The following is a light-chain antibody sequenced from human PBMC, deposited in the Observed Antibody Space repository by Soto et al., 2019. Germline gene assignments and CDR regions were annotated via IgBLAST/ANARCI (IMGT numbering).Light chain of an antibody. CDR1: QIVAKNY. J-gene: IGKJ1*01. CDR3: QQYADYPQT. CDR2: GPS. Sequence: EIVLTQSPGTLSLSPGERATLSCRASQIVAKNYLAWYQQEPGQAPRLLIYGPSTRATGIPDRFSGSGSGTDFTITISRLEPEDFAVYYCQQYADYPQTFGQGTKVEIK. V-gene: IGKV3-20*01.